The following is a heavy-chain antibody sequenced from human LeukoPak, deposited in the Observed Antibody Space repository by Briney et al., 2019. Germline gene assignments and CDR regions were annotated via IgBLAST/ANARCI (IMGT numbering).Heavy chain of an antibody. CDR3: ARHRRNTAMGLPYAFDI. D-gene: IGHD5-18*01. CDR1: GYILTRNW. J-gene: IGHJ3*02. V-gene: IGHV5-51*01. CDR2: AYPGDSGT. Sequence: GESLKISCKISGYILTRNWIGWVRQVPGKGLEWMGLAYPGDSGTKYSPSFQGQVTFSVDKSISTAYLQWSSLKASDTAMYYCARHRRNTAMGLPYAFDIWGQGTMVTVSS.